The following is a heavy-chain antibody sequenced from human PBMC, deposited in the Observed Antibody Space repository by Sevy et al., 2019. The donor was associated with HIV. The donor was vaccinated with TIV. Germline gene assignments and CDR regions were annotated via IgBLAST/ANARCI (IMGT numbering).Heavy chain of an antibody. Sequence: ASVKVSCKASGYTFTSYGISWVRQAPGQGLEWMGWISAYNDNTNYAQMLQGRVTMTTDTSTSTAYMELRSLRSDDTAVYYCARGTVPPLLIAAAVDYYYYGMDVWGQGTTVTVSS. J-gene: IGHJ6*02. CDR2: ISAYNDNT. D-gene: IGHD6-13*01. CDR1: GYTFTSYG. CDR3: ARGTVPPLLIAAAVDYYYYGMDV. V-gene: IGHV1-18*01.